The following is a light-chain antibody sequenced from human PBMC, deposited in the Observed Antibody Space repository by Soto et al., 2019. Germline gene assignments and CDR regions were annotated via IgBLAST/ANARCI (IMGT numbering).Light chain of an antibody. CDR2: AAS. CDR1: QGISSY. CDR3: QQVYVHPSP. V-gene: IGKV1-9*01. J-gene: IGKJ4*01. Sequence: SQWTQSRCSLSASVEDRVTITCRASQGISSYLGWYQQKPGKAPNLLIYAASTLQSGVPSRFSGGGSGTDFTLTISSLQPEDCATYCCQQVYVHPSPFGGGTK.